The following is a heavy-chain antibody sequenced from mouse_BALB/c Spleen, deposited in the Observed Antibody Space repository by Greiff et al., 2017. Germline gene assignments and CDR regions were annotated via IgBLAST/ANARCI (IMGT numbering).Heavy chain of an antibody. Sequence: VQLQQSGAELMKPGASVKISCKATGYTFSSYWIEWVKQRPGHGLEWIGEILPGSGSTNYNEKFKGKATFTADTSSNTAYMQLSSLTSEDSAVYYCARREYYGSSSFAYWGQGTLVTVSA. CDR2: ILPGSGST. CDR1: GYTFSSYW. CDR3: ARREYYGSSSFAY. J-gene: IGHJ3*01. V-gene: IGHV1-9*01. D-gene: IGHD1-1*01.